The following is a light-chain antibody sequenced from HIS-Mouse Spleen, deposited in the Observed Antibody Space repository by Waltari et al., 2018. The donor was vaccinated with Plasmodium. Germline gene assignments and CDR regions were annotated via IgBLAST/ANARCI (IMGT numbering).Light chain of an antibody. V-gene: IGKV1-5*03. CDR1: QSISSG. CDR3: QQYNSYSWT. J-gene: IGKJ1*01. CDR2: KAC. Sequence: DIQLTQSPSTQSASVGDRVTITCRASQSISSGLAWYQQKPGKAPKLLIYKACSLESGVPSRFGGSGSGTEFTLTISSLQPDYLAAYYCQQYNSYSWTFGQGTKVEIK.